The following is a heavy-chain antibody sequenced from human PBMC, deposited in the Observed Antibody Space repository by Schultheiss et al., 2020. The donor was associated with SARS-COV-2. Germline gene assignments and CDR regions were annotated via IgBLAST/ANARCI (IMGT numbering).Heavy chain of an antibody. CDR3: ARFRIFGVVKHYYYNGMDV. J-gene: IGHJ6*02. V-gene: IGHV3-21*01. CDR2: ISTTTSYV. D-gene: IGHD3-3*01. CDR1: GFSFSSYR. Sequence: GGSLRLSCAASGFSFSSYRMNWVRQAPGKGLEWVSSISTTTSYVNYADSVKGRFTISRDNAKNSLFLQMNSLRVEDTAVYYCARFRIFGVVKHYYYNGMDVWGQGTTVTVSS.